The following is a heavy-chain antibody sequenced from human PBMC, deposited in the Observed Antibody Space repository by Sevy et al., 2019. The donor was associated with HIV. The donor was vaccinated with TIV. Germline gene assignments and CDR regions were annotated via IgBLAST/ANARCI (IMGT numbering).Heavy chain of an antibody. V-gene: IGHV4-39*01. D-gene: IGHD6-19*01. CDR3: ARGQWLVHDY. CDR2: IYDSGST. Sequence: SETLSLTCTVSGGSISSSSYYWGWIRQPPGKGLEWIGSIYDSGSTYYNPSLKSRVTISVDTSKNQFSLMLSSVTAADTAVYYCARGQWLVHDYWGQGTLVTVSS. CDR1: GGSISSSSYY. J-gene: IGHJ4*02.